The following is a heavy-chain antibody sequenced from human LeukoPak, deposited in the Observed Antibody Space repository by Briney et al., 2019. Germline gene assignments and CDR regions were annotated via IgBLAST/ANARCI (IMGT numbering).Heavy chain of an antibody. CDR3: ARVSVSQRGLGFDY. CDR2: IYTSGST. J-gene: IGHJ4*02. D-gene: IGHD6-25*01. V-gene: IGHV4-4*07. Sequence: LTCTXSGGXISSYYWSWLRQPAGKGLEWIGRIYTSGSTNYNPSLKSRVTMSVETCKNQFSLKLSSVTAADTAVYYCARVSVSQRGLGFDYWGQGTLVTVSS. CDR1: GGXISSYY.